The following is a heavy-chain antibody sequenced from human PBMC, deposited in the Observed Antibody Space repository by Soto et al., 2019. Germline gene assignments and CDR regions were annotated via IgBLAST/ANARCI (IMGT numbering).Heavy chain of an antibody. CDR2: IYCDDSK. CDR1: GFSLSTNGVG. CDR3: AKKGGGDYILGY. J-gene: IGHJ4*02. V-gene: IGHV2-5*02. Sequence: QITLKESGPTLVKPTQTLTLTCTFSGFSLSTNGVGVGWIRQPPGKALEWLALIYCDDSKHYSPSLKSKLTITKDTSRNQVVLTMTNMDPVDTATYYCAKKGGGDYILGYWGQGTLVTVSS. D-gene: IGHD4-17*01.